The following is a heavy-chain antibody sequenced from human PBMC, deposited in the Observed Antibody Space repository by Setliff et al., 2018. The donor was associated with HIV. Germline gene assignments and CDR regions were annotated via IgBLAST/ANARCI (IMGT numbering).Heavy chain of an antibody. CDR3: ARDLGVRGVIA. J-gene: IGHJ5*02. V-gene: IGHV3-48*01. CDR2: ISSSSSTI. Sequence: AGGSLRLSCAASGFTFSSYSMNWVRQAPGKGLEWVSYISSSSSTIYYADSVKGRFTISRDNAKNSLYLQMNSLRAEDTAVYYCARDLGVRGVIAWGQGTLVTVSS. D-gene: IGHD3-10*01. CDR1: GFTFSSYS.